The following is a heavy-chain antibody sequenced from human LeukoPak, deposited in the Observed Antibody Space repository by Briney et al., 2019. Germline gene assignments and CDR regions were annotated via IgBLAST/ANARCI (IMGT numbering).Heavy chain of an antibody. CDR2: IYYSGIT. J-gene: IGHJ4*02. CDR1: GGSISSSSYY. CDR3: ARTAIVGSTWYFDY. Sequence: PSETLSLTCTVSGGSISSSSYYWGLIRQPPGKGLEWIGSIYYSGITYYNPSLNSRVTIPVDTSKNQFSLKLSSVTAADTAVYYCARTAIVGSTWYFDYWGQGTLVTVSS. V-gene: IGHV4-39*01. D-gene: IGHD3-22*01.